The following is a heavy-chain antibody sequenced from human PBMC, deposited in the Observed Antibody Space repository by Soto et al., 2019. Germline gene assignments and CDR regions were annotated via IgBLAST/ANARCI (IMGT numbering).Heavy chain of an antibody. V-gene: IGHV3-23*01. Sequence: GGSLRLSCVASGITFGSRAMSWVRQAPGKGLEWVSTITDTGGDTKYADSVRGRFTISRDNSKNTLYLQMSSLRAEDTAVYYCAKSRSGLQAYWGQGTLVTVSS. CDR1: GITFGSRA. CDR3: AKSRSGLQAY. J-gene: IGHJ4*02. D-gene: IGHD2-15*01. CDR2: ITDTGGDT.